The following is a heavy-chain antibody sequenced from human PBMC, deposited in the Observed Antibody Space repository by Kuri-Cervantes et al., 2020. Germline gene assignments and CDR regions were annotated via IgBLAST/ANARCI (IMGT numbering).Heavy chain of an antibody. CDR3: AREVDCGGDCFHLYNWFDP. V-gene: IGHV1-8*01. CDR2: MNPNSGNT. J-gene: IGHJ5*02. D-gene: IGHD2-21*02. CDR1: GYTFTSYD. Sequence: ASVYVSCKDSGYTFTSYDINWVRQATGQGLEWMGWMNPNSGNTGYAQKFQGRVTITADESTSTAYMELSSLRSEDTAVYYCAREVDCGGDCFHLYNWFDPWGQGTLVTVSS.